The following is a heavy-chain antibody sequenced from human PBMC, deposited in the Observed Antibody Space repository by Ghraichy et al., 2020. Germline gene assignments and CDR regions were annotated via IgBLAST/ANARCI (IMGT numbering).Heavy chain of an antibody. D-gene: IGHD3-10*01. CDR3: AREWFDDSGTGYGMDV. CDR1: GYTFSNNG. Sequence: ASVKVSCKASGYTFSNNGISWVRQAPGQGLEWMGWISGKNGNTHYAQKFQGRVTVTTDTSTYTADMELRSLGSDDTAVYYCAREWFDDSGTGYGMDVWGRGTTVTVSS. CDR2: ISGKNGNT. V-gene: IGHV1-18*01. J-gene: IGHJ6*02.